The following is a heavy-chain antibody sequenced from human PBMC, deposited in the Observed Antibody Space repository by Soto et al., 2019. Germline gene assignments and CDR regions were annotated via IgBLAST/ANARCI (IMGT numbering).Heavy chain of an antibody. Sequence: GGSLRLSCAASGFTFSSHWMSWVRQAPGKGLEWVANIKQDGTEKYYVDSVKGRFTISRDNANNSLYLQMNSLRAEDTAVYYCARDPSTWKYWGQGTLVTVSS. J-gene: IGHJ4*02. CDR2: IKQDGTEK. V-gene: IGHV3-7*04. CDR1: GFTFSSHW. CDR3: ARDPSTWKY. D-gene: IGHD1-1*01.